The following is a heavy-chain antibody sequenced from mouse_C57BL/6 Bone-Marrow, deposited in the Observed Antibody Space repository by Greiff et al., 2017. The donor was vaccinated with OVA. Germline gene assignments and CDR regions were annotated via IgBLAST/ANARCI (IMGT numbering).Heavy chain of an antibody. CDR2: ISNGGGIT. V-gene: IGHV5-12*01. CDR1: GFTFSDYY. J-gene: IGHJ3*01. D-gene: IGHD3-1*01. Sequence: EVKLVESGGGLVQPGGSLKLSCAASGFTFSDYYMYWVRQTPEKRLEWVAYISNGGGITYYPDTVKGRFTISRDNAKNTLYLQMSRLKSEDTAMYYCARLGAFAYWGQGTLVTVSA. CDR3: ARLGAFAY.